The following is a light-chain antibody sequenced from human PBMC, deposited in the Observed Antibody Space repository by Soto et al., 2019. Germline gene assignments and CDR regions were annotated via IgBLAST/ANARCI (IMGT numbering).Light chain of an antibody. V-gene: IGKV3-15*01. CDR3: QQYNNWRWT. CDR1: QSISSN. CDR2: GAS. Sequence: EIVMTQSPGTLSVSPGERATLSCRASQSISSNLAWYQQKPGQAPRLLIYGASTRATGIPARFSGSGSGTEFTLTISSLQSEDFAVYYCQQYNNWRWTFGQGTKVEIK. J-gene: IGKJ1*01.